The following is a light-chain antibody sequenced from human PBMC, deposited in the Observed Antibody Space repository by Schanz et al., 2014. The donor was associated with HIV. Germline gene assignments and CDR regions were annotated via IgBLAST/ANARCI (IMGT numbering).Light chain of an antibody. J-gene: IGKJ1*01. Sequence: EIVLTQSPVILSLSPGERATLSCRASQTVSSNSLGWYQQKRGQVPRLLIYSASRRANGIPDRFSGSGSGTDFTLTISRLEPEDFAVYYCQHYGSSPRTFGQGAKVEI. CDR3: QHYGSSPRT. CDR1: QTVSSNS. CDR2: SAS. V-gene: IGKV3-20*01.